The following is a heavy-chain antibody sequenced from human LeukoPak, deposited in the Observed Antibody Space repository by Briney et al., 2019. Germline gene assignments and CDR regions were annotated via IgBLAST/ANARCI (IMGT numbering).Heavy chain of an antibody. CDR2: ISSTSSYI. D-gene: IGHD6-19*01. CDR3: AREVAVAFDS. CDR1: GFTLSSYS. J-gene: IGHJ4*02. Sequence: TGGSLRLSCAASGFTLSSYSMNWVRQAPGKGLEWVSSISSTSSYIYYADPVKGRFTISRDNAKNSLYLQMNSLRAEDTAVYYCAREVAVAFDSWGQGTLVTVSS. V-gene: IGHV3-21*01.